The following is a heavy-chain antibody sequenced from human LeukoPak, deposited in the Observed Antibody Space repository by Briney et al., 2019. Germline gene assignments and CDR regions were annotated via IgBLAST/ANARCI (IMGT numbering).Heavy chain of an antibody. CDR1: GYTLTELS. D-gene: IGHD5-18*01. CDR3: AIGSVGAMVTSPFDY. CDR2: FDPEDGET. V-gene: IGHV1-24*01. Sequence: GASVKVSCKVSGYTLTELSMQWVRQAPGKGLEWMGGFDPEDGETIYAQKFQGRVTMTEDTSTDTAYMELSSLRSEDTAVYYCAIGSVGAMVTSPFDYWGQGTLVTVSS. J-gene: IGHJ4*02.